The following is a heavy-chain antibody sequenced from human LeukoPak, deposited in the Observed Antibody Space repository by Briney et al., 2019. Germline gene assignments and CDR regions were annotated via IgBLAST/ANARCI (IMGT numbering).Heavy chain of an antibody. Sequence: GGSLRLSCAASGFTFDDYAMHWVRQAPGKGLEWVSLISENGGSTYYADSVKGRFTISRDNSKNSLYLQMNSLRTEDTALYYCAKDVIADDSWYADYWGQGALVTVSS. V-gene: IGHV3-43*02. J-gene: IGHJ4*02. D-gene: IGHD6-13*01. CDR2: ISENGGST. CDR1: GFTFDDYA. CDR3: AKDVIADDSWYADY.